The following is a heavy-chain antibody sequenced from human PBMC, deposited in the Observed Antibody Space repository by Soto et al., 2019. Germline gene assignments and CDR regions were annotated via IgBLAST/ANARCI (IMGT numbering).Heavy chain of an antibody. CDR3: AKDNNWNYDY. J-gene: IGHJ4*02. V-gene: IGHV3-23*01. CDR2: ISGSGGST. D-gene: IGHD1-7*01. Sequence: GGSLSLSCAASGFTFSSYAMSWVRQAPGRGLEWVSGISGSGGSTNYADSVKGRFTISRDNSKNTLNLQMNSLRAEDTAVYYCAKDNNWNYDYWGQGTLVTVSS. CDR1: GFTFSSYA.